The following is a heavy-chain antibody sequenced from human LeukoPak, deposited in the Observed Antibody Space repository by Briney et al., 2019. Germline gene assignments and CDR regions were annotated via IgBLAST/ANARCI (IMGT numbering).Heavy chain of an antibody. D-gene: IGHD3-22*01. CDR1: GGSISSGGYY. CDR3: GVARDSDTLFVDY. Sequence: PSQTLSLPCTVSGGSISSGGYYWSWIRQHPGKGLEWIGYIYYSGSTYYNPSLKSRVTISVDTSKNQFSLKLSSVTAADTAVYYCGVARDSDTLFVDYWGQGTLVTVSS. J-gene: IGHJ4*02. V-gene: IGHV4-31*03. CDR2: IYYSGST.